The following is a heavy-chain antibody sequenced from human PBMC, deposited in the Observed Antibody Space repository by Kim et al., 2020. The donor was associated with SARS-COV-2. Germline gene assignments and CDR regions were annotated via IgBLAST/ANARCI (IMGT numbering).Heavy chain of an antibody. Sequence: SETLSLTCAVYGGSFSGYYWSWIRQPPGKGLEWIGEINHSGSTNYNPSLKSRVTISVDTSKNQFSLKLSSVTAADTAVYYCARSTLWFGELSYFDYWGQG. CDR2: INHSGST. D-gene: IGHD3-10*01. CDR3: ARSTLWFGELSYFDY. J-gene: IGHJ4*02. CDR1: GGSFSGYY. V-gene: IGHV4-34*01.